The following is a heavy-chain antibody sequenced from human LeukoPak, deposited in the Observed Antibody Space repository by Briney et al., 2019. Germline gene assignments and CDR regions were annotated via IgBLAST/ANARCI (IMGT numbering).Heavy chain of an antibody. V-gene: IGHV3-21*01. Sequence: GGSLRLSCAASGFTFNSYSMNWVRQAPGKGLEWVSSISDSSSYIYYADSVKGRFTLSRDNAKNSLYLQMNSLRAEDTGVYYCAREAVYSSGWYFYNGLDVWGQGTTVTVSS. CDR1: GFTFNSYS. CDR2: ISDSSSYI. D-gene: IGHD6-19*01. J-gene: IGHJ6*02. CDR3: AREAVYSSGWYFYNGLDV.